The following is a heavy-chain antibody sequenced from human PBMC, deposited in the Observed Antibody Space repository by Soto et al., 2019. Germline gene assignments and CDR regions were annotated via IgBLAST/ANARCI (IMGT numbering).Heavy chain of an antibody. D-gene: IGHD2-2*01. J-gene: IGHJ6*02. CDR2: INPNSGGT. CDR1: GYTFTGYY. CDR3: ARGNGIVVVPAAMYYYYYGMDV. Sequence: ASVKVSCKASGYTFTGYYMHWVRQAPGQGLEWMGWINPNSGGTNYAQKFQGWVTMTRETSISTADMELSRLRSDDTAVYYCARGNGIVVVPAAMYYYYYGMDVWGQGTTVTVSS. V-gene: IGHV1-2*04.